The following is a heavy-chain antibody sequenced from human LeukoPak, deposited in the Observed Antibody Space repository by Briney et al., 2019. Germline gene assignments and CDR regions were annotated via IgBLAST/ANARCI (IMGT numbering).Heavy chain of an antibody. J-gene: IGHJ4*02. CDR1: GGSISSYY. V-gene: IGHV4-59*01. CDR2: VYYSGST. CDR3: PRGGRRYIYGYVARSFDY. D-gene: IGHD5-18*01. Sequence: PPATLSLTCPVSGGSISSYYWSSIRQPPGKGLGWIGYVYYSGSTNYNPSLKSRATIPVDTSKNQLYLKLSSVTATDTAVHCCPRGGRRYIYGYVARSFDYGGQGTLLTVSS.